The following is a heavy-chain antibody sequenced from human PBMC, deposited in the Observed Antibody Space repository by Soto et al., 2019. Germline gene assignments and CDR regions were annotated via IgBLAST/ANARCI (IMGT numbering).Heavy chain of an antibody. D-gene: IGHD3-3*01. J-gene: IGHJ6*02. Sequence: EVQLVESGGGLVKPGGSLRLSCAASGFTFSNYAMNWVRQAPGKGLEWVSSIRTSSSYIYYADSVKGRFTISRDNAKNSLYLQMNSLRAEDTAVYYCAREIRNYYGMDVWGQGTTVTVSS. CDR3: AREIRNYYGMDV. CDR2: IRTSSSYI. CDR1: GFTFSNYA. V-gene: IGHV3-21*01.